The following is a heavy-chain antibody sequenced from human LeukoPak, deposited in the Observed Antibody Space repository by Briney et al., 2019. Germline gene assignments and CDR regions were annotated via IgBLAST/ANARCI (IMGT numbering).Heavy chain of an antibody. CDR1: GDSISPSY. Sequence: SETLSLTCSVSGDSISPSYWNWIRQPAGKGLEWLGRVYISGSTNYNPSLKSRLTISVDKSKNQFSLKLSSVTAADTAVYYCARGNWFDPWGQGTLVAVSS. CDR2: VYISGST. J-gene: IGHJ5*02. CDR3: ARGNWFDP. V-gene: IGHV4-4*07.